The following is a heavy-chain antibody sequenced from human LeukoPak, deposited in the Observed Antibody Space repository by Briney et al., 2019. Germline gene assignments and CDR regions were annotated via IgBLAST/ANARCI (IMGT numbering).Heavy chain of an antibody. CDR3: ARHSWSYYYYGMDV. J-gene: IGHJ6*02. Sequence: SETLSLICTVSGGSISSYYWSWIRQPPGKGLEWIGYIYYSGSTNYNPSLKSRVTISVDTSKNQFSLKLSSVTAADTAVYYCARHSWSYYYYGMDVWGQGTTVTVSS. CDR1: GGSISSYY. V-gene: IGHV4-59*08. D-gene: IGHD3-3*01. CDR2: IYYSGST.